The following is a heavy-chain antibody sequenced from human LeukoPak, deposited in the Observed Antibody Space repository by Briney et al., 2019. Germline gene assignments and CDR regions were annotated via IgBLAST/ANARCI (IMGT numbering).Heavy chain of an antibody. CDR1: GFTFSSYA. CDR3: AREWGAYCSGGSCRKRAFDY. Sequence: PGGSLRLSCAASGFTFSSYAMHWVRQAPGKGLEWVAVISYDGSNKYYADSVKGRFTISRDNSKNTLYLQMNSLRAEDTAVYYCAREWGAYCSGGSCRKRAFDYWGQGTLVTVSS. D-gene: IGHD2-15*01. CDR2: ISYDGSNK. J-gene: IGHJ4*02. V-gene: IGHV3-30-3*01.